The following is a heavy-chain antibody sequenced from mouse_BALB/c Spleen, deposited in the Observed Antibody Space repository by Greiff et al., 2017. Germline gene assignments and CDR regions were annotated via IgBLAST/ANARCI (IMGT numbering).Heavy chain of an antibody. Sequence: EVQRVESGPGLVKPSQSLSLTCTVTGYSITSDYAWNWIRQFPGNKLEWMGYISYSGSTSYNPSLKSRISITRDTSKNQFFLQLNSVTTEDTATYYCARERREYFDYWGQGTTLTVSS. CDR2: ISYSGST. CDR1: GYSITSDYA. CDR3: ARERREYFDY. J-gene: IGHJ2*01. V-gene: IGHV3-2*02.